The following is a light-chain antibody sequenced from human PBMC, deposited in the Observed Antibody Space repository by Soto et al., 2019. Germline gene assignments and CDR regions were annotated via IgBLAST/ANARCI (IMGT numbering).Light chain of an antibody. CDR2: RNN. Sequence: QSLLTQPPSASGTPGQRVTISCSGSSSNIGSNYVYWYQQLPGTAPKLLIYRNNQRPSGVPDRFSGSKSGTSASLAISGLRSEDEADYYCAAWDDSLSVVVFGGGTKLTVL. CDR1: SSNIGSNY. V-gene: IGLV1-47*01. CDR3: AAWDDSLSVVV. J-gene: IGLJ2*01.